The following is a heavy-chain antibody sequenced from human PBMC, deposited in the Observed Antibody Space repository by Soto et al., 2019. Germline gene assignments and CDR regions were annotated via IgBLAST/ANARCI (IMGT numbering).Heavy chain of an antibody. D-gene: IGHD2-15*01. J-gene: IGHJ1*01. CDR2: IKQDGSEK. Sequence: GGSLRLSCAASGFTFSSYWMSWVRQAPGKGLEWVANIKQDGSEKYYVDSVKGRFTISRDNAKNSLYLQMNSLRAEDTAVYYCARDSGYCSGGSCYSTPLVGYFQHWGQGTLVTVSS. CDR3: ARDSGYCSGGSCYSTPLVGYFQH. CDR1: GFTFSSYW. V-gene: IGHV3-7*01.